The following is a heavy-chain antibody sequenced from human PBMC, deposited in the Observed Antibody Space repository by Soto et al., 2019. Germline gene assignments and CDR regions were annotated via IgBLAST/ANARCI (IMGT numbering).Heavy chain of an antibody. Sequence: GGSLRLSCAASGFTFSSYAMSWVRQAPGKGLEWVSAISGSGGSTYYADSVKGRFTISRDNSKNTLYLQMNSLRAEDTAVYYCAKDSALGIAAALNACDIWGQGTMGTVSS. V-gene: IGHV3-23*01. CDR1: GFTFSSYA. CDR2: ISGSGGST. J-gene: IGHJ3*02. CDR3: AKDSALGIAAALNACDI. D-gene: IGHD6-13*01.